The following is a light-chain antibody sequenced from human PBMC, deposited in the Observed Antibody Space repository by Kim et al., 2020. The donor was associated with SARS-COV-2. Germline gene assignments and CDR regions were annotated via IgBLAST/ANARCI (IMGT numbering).Light chain of an antibody. CDR2: DAS. CDR3: QQYNNWPLT. V-gene: IGKV3-15*01. J-gene: IGKJ4*01. Sequence: VSPGQRATLSCRASQSVSITLAWYQQKPGQAPTLHIYDASTRATGIPARFSGSGSGTEFTLTISYLQSEDFAVYYCQQYNNWPLTFGGGTKVDI. CDR1: QSVSIT.